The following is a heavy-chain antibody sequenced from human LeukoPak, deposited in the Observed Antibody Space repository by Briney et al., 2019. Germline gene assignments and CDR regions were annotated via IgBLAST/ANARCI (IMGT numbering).Heavy chain of an antibody. J-gene: IGHJ3*01. D-gene: IGHD5-18*01. CDR1: GYTVISNY. Sequence: SGGSLRLSCAASGYTVISNYMTWVRQAPGKGLEWVSIIYTGGTIFYADSVKGRFTISRGRSKNTLYLQMNSLRAEDTAVYYCARERARCIQLCDGCAFYVWGQGTMVTVSS. V-gene: IGHV3-53*01. CDR3: ARERARCIQLCDGCAFYV. CDR2: IYTGGTI.